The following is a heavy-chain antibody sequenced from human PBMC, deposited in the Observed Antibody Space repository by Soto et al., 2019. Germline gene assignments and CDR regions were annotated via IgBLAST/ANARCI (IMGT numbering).Heavy chain of an antibody. CDR1: GFIFSSSV. D-gene: IGHD6-19*01. CDR2: ISGGGGTT. Sequence: EVRLLESGGGLVQPGGSLRLSCAASGFIFSSSVMSWVRQAPGKGLEWVSTISGGGGTTYYADSVKGRFTISRDRSKNTLYLQMNSLRAEDTGVYYCAKAWGIAVAATGYFLHWGQGTLVTVSS. CDR3: AKAWGIAVAATGYFLH. V-gene: IGHV3-23*01. J-gene: IGHJ1*01.